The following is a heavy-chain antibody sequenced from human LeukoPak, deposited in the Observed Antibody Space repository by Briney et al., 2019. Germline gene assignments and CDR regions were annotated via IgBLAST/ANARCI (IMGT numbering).Heavy chain of an antibody. Sequence: QPGGSLRLSCVASGFTVSSNYMSWVRQAPGKGLEWVSDIYSGGSTYYADSVKGRFAISKDNSKNTLYLQMNSLRAEDTAVYYCARYFYDSSGYPYYFDNWGEGTLVTVSS. J-gene: IGHJ4*02. CDR1: GFTVSSNY. CDR2: IYSGGST. V-gene: IGHV3-53*01. CDR3: ARYFYDSSGYPYYFDN. D-gene: IGHD3-22*01.